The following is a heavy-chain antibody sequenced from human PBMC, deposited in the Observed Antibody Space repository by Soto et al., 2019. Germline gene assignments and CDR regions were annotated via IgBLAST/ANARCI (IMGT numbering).Heavy chain of an antibody. CDR3: ATGAYCSGGSCSDYYYYYYGMDL. Sequence: GASVKVSCKTSGFTFRSSAVQWVRQARGQRLEWIGWLVVGTGNTNYAQKFQQRVTISSDRSTNTVCMELSSLTSEDTAVYYCATGAYCSGGSCSDYYYYYYGMDLWGQGTTVTVSS. CDR1: GFTFRSSA. J-gene: IGHJ6*02. V-gene: IGHV1-58*01. D-gene: IGHD2-15*01. CDR2: LVVGTGNT.